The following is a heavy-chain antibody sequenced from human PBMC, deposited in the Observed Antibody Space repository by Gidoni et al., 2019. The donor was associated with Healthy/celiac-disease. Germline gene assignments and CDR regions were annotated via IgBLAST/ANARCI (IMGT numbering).Heavy chain of an antibody. V-gene: IGHV3-48*01. Sequence: EVQLVESGGGLVQPGGSLRLSCAASGFPFSIYSMNWVRQAPGKGLEWVSYISSSSSNIYYADSVKGRFTISRDNAKNSLYLQMNSLRAEDTAVYYCARDGAYSSSYYYYMDVWGKGTTVTVSS. CDR1: GFPFSIYS. CDR2: ISSSSSNI. D-gene: IGHD6-13*01. J-gene: IGHJ6*03. CDR3: ARDGAYSSSYYYYMDV.